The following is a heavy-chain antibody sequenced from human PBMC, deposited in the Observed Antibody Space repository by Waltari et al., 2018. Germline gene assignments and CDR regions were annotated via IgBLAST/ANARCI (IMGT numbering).Heavy chain of an antibody. CDR3: ARGLRYYDSSGYYGKFDY. V-gene: IGHV4-34*01. CDR1: GGSFSGYY. D-gene: IGHD3-22*01. CDR2: INHSAST. Sequence: QVQLQQWGAGLLKPSETLSLTCAVYGGSFSGYYWSWIRQPPGKGLEWIGEINHSASTTYNPSLKSRVTISVDTSKNQFSLKLSSVTAADTAVYYCARGLRYYDSSGYYGKFDYWGQGTLVTVSS. J-gene: IGHJ4*02.